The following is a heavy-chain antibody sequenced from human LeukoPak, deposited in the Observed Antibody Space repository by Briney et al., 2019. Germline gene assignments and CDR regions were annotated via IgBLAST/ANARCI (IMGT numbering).Heavy chain of an antibody. J-gene: IGHJ4*02. CDR1: GGSFSGYY. CDR3: ARTKWDY. CDR2: INHSGST. D-gene: IGHD1-26*01. Sequence: SETLSLTCAVYGGSFSGYYWSWIRQPPGKGLEWIGEINHSGSTNYNPSLKSRVTISVDTSKNQFSLKLSSVTAADAAVYYCARTKWDYWGQGTLVTVSS. V-gene: IGHV4-34*01.